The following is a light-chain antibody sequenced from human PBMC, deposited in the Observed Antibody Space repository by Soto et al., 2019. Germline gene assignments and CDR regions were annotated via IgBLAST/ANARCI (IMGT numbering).Light chain of an antibody. CDR3: QQYDRYPIT. CDR1: QSINNS. J-gene: IGKJ1*01. Sequence: DIQLTQSPSSLSASVGDRVTITCRASQSINNSLNWYQQKPGTAPKVLIYAASTMQSGVPSKFSGSGSGTDFTLTIGSPQPEDFAIYYCQQYDRYPITFGQGTKVDI. CDR2: AAS. V-gene: IGKV1-39*01.